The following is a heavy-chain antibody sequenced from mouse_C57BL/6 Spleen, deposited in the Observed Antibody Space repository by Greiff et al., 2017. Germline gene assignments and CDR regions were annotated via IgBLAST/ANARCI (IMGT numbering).Heavy chain of an antibody. CDR2: INPYNGGT. CDR1: GYTFTDYY. D-gene: IGHD2-4*01. CDR3: ARKGAYDYVLFDY. V-gene: IGHV1-19*01. J-gene: IGHJ2*01. Sequence: VQLKQSGPVLVKPGASVKMSCKASGYTFTDYYMNWVKQSHGKSLEWIGVINPYNGGTSYNQKFKGKATLTVDKSSSTAYMELNSLTSEDSAVXYCARKGAYDYVLFDYWGQGTTLTVSS.